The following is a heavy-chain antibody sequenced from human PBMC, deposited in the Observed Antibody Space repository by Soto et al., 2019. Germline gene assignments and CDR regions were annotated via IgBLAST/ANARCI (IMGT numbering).Heavy chain of an antibody. D-gene: IGHD3-10*01. CDR1: GYTLTELS. Sequence: ASVKVSCKVSGYTLTELSMHWVRQAPGKGLEWMGGFDPEDGEIIYAQKFQGRVTMTEDTSTDTAYMELSSLRSEDTAVYYCATVIYGSGGGYYYYYMDVWGKGTTVTVSS. CDR3: ATVIYGSGGGYYYYYMDV. J-gene: IGHJ6*03. V-gene: IGHV1-24*01. CDR2: FDPEDGEI.